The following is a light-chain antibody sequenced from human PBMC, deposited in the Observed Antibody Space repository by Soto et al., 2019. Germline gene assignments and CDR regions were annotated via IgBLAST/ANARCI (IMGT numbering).Light chain of an antibody. CDR3: GTWDNSLSVVV. Sequence: QSVLTQPPSVSAAPGQMVTISCSGSTSNIAYNFVSWYQQLPGTAPKLLIYEINKRPSGISDRFSASKSGTSATLAITGLQTGDEAHYFCGTWDNSLSVVVFGGGTKLTVL. CDR1: TSNIAYNF. J-gene: IGLJ3*02. V-gene: IGLV1-51*01. CDR2: EIN.